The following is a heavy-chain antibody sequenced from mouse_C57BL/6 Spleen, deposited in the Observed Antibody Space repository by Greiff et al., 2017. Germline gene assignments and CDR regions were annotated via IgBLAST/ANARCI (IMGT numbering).Heavy chain of an antibody. Sequence: QVQLKQPGAELVKPGASVKLSCKASGYTFTSYWMQWVKQRPGQGLEWIGEIDPSDSYTNYNQKFKGKATLTVDTSSSTAYMQLSSLTSEDSAVYYCARGGYDGTFAYWGQGTLVTVSA. CDR3: ARGGYDGTFAY. J-gene: IGHJ3*01. CDR1: GYTFTSYW. CDR2: IDPSDSYT. V-gene: IGHV1-50*01. D-gene: IGHD2-2*01.